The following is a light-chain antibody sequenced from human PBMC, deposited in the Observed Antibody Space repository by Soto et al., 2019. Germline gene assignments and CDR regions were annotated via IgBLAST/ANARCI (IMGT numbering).Light chain of an antibody. Sequence: ELVLTQSPVTLSLSPRERATLSCRASQSFRGLLAWYQQKPGQAPRLLIYDAYNRATGIPPRFSGSGSGTDFTLTISSLEPEDSAVYYCQQRHMWPITFGQGTRLEIK. V-gene: IGKV3-11*01. J-gene: IGKJ5*01. CDR1: QSFRGL. CDR3: QQRHMWPIT. CDR2: DAY.